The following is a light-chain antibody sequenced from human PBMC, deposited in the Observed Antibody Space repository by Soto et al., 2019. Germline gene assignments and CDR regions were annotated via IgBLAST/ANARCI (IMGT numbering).Light chain of an antibody. V-gene: IGLV2-14*01. CDR1: SSDVGGYNY. CDR3: SSYTPSSTVV. J-gene: IGLJ3*02. CDR2: DVS. Sequence: QSALTQPASVSGSPGQSITISCTGTSSDVGGYNYVCWYQQLPGKAPKLIIYDVSSRPSGVSNRFSGSKSGNTASLSISGLQAEDEADYYCSSYTPSSTVVFGGGTKLTVL.